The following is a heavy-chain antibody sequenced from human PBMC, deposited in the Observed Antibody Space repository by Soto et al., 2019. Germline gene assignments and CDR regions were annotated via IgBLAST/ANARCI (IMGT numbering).Heavy chain of an antibody. CDR3: ARGGREMATCDY. CDR1: GGTFSSYA. J-gene: IGHJ4*02. D-gene: IGHD5-12*01. V-gene: IGHV1-69*06. CDR2: IIPIFGTA. Sequence: SVKVSCKASGGTFSSYAISWVRQAPGQGLEWMGGIIPIFGTANYAQKFQGRVTITADKSTSTAYMELSSLRSEDTAVYYCARGGREMATCDYWGQGTLVTVSS.